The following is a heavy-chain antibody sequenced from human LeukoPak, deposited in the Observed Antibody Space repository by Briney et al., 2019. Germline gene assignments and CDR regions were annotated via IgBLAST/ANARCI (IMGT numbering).Heavy chain of an antibody. J-gene: IGHJ3*02. D-gene: IGHD3-9*01. V-gene: IGHV1-2*02. CDR1: GYTFTGYH. Sequence: GASVKVSCKASGYTFTGYHMHWVRQAPGQGLEWMGWINPNSGGTNYAQKFQGRVTMTRDTSISTAYMELSRLRSDDTAVYYCASLPYDILSGAFDIWGQGTMVTVSS. CDR2: INPNSGGT. CDR3: ASLPYDILSGAFDI.